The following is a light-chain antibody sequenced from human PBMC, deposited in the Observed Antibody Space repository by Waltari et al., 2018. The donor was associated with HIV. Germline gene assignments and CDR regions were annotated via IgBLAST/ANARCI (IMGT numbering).Light chain of an antibody. J-gene: IGLJ2*01. CDR3: QSYDSSLSALV. CDR1: SSNIGAGYD. CDR2: GNS. Sequence: QSVLTQPPSVSGAPGQRVTISCTGSSSNIGAGYDVHWYQQLPGTAPKLLFYGNSNRPSGVPDRFSGSKSGTSASLAITGLQAEDDADYYCQSYDSSLSALVFGGGTKLTVL. V-gene: IGLV1-40*01.